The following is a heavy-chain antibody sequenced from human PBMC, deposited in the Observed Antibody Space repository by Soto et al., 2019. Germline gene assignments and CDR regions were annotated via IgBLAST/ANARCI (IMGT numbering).Heavy chain of an antibody. CDR3: ARDDVEVPARMYYFDQ. CDR2: INRSGGFT. D-gene: IGHD2-2*01. CDR1: GFTFSSSG. J-gene: IGHJ4*02. Sequence: VQFVESGGGLVNPGGSLRLSCAASGFTFSSSGMNWVRQAPGRGLEWVSSINRSGGFTYYAESVRGRFTISRDNAKNSLSLHMHSLRVEDTAVYYCARDDVEVPARMYYFDQWGQGTLVTVSS. V-gene: IGHV3-21*01.